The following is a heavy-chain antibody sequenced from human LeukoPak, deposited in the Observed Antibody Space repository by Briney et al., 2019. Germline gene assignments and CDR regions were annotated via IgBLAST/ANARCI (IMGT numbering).Heavy chain of an antibody. J-gene: IGHJ5*02. V-gene: IGHV1-8*01. D-gene: IGHD3-3*01. CDR3: VGGATTLFGVARSNWFDP. CDR2: MNPNSGNT. Sequence: ASVKVSCKASGYTFTSYDINWVRQATGQGLEWMGWMNPNSGNTAYAQNFQGRVTMTRDTSISTAYMELSSLTSADTAVYYCVGGATTLFGVARSNWFDPWGQGTLVTVSS. CDR1: GYTFTSYD.